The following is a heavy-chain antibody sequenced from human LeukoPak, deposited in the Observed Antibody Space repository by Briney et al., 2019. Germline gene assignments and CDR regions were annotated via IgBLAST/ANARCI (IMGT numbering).Heavy chain of an antibody. CDR3: ARAKDFYSGMDL. V-gene: IGHV1-2*02. CDR2: INPNSDGT. CDR1: AYTFTGYY. J-gene: IGHJ6*02. Sequence: ASVKVSCKASAYTFTGYYLHWVRQAPGQGVQWMGWINPNSDGTNYGQDFQGRVTMTRDTSISTGYMELSRLTSDDTAVYYCARAKDFYSGMDLWGQGTTVTVSS.